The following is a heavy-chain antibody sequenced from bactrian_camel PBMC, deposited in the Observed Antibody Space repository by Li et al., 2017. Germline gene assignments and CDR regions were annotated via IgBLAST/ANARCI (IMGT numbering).Heavy chain of an antibody. J-gene: IGHJ4*01. V-gene: IGHV3-2*01. CDR2: IRADASKT. CDR1: GFSAGPHS. Sequence: VQLVESGGGLVQPGGSLRLSCAASGFSAGPHSMNWVRQIPGKGLEWLAYIRADASKTYYAEPVKGRFTISRDNTKNTVSLQMNSLKDDDTALYYCASDGVLVGFTDWGQGTQVTVS. CDR3: ASDGVLVGFTD. D-gene: IGHD5*01.